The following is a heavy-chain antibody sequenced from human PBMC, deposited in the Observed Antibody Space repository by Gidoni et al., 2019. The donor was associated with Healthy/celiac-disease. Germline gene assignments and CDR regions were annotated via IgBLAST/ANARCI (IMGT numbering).Heavy chain of an antibody. CDR1: GFTFSRYA. Sequence: QVQLVESGGGGVQPGRALRLAWGAPGFTFSRYAMHWVRKAPVKGLEWGAVISYDGSNKYYADSVQGRFTISRDNSKNTLYLQMNSLRAEDTAVYYCVGDYYDSSGYYPPGDYWGQGTLVTVSS. CDR3: VGDYYDSSGYYPPGDY. J-gene: IGHJ4*02. CDR2: ISYDGSNK. D-gene: IGHD3-22*01. V-gene: IGHV3-30*04.